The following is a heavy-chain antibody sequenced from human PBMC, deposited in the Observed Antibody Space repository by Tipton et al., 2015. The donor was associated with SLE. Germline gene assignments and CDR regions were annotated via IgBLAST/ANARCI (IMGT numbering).Heavy chain of an antibody. Sequence: QLVQSGPEVKKPGASVKVSCKASGYTFTNYGVSWVRQAPGQGLEWVAWISAYNGNTDYAQKLRGRVTVTTDTSTNTAYLEPRSLTSDDTALYYCAGDVPASGSHLLDSWGQGTLVTVSS. D-gene: IGHD6-13*01. V-gene: IGHV1-18*01. CDR1: GYTFTNYG. CDR2: ISAYNGNT. J-gene: IGHJ4*02. CDR3: AGDVPASGSHLLDS.